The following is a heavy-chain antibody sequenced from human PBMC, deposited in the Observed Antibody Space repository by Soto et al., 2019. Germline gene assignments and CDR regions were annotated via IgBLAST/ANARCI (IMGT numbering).Heavy chain of an antibody. Sequence: GGSLRLSCAASGFTFSSYAMSWVRQAPGKGLEWVSAISGSGGSTYYADSVKGRFTISRDNSKNTLYLQMNSLRAEDTAVYYCAKGGEPPSYYYGMDVWGQGTTVTVSS. CDR1: GFTFSSYA. CDR3: AKGGEPPSYYYGMDV. CDR2: ISGSGGST. V-gene: IGHV3-23*01. J-gene: IGHJ6*02.